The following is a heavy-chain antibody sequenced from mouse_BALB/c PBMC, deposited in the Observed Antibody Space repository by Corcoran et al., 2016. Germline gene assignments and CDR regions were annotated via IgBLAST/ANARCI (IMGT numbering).Heavy chain of an antibody. CDR2: INTYTGEP. CDR1: GYTFTNYG. Sequence: QIQFVQTGPVLNSPRVTVKVSCKASGYTFTNYGMTWVKQAPGKGLKWIGWINTYTGEPTYADDFKGRFAFSLETSASTAYLQINNLKNEDTATYFCAITTEVADYFSIVYGGPGTSVS. J-gene: IGHJ4*01. CDR3: AITTEVADYFSIVY. D-gene: IGHD1-1*01. V-gene: IGHV9-3-1*01.